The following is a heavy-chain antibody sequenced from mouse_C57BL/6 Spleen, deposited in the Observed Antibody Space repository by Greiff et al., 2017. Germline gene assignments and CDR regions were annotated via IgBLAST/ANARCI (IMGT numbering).Heavy chain of an antibody. Sequence: QVQLQQPGAELVRPGSSVKLSCKASGYTFTSYWMHWVKQRPIQGLEWIGNIDPSDSETHYNQKFKDKATLTVDKSSRTAYMQLSSLTSEDSAVYYCAKGDYDGYYFDYWGQGTTLTVSS. CDR1: GYTFTSYW. CDR2: IDPSDSET. CDR3: AKGDYDGYYFDY. V-gene: IGHV1-52*01. D-gene: IGHD2-4*01. J-gene: IGHJ2*01.